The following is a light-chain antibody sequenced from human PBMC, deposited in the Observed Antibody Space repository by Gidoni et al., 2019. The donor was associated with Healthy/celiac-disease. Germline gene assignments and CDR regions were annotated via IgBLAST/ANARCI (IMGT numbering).Light chain of an antibody. J-gene: IGLJ2*01. V-gene: IGLV2-8*01. CDR3: SSYAGSNNLEV. CDR2: EVS. Sequence: QSALPQPPSASGSPGQSVTISCTGPSSDVGGYNYVSWYQQHPGKAPKLMIYEVSKRPSGVPDRFSGSKSGNTASLTVSGLQAEDEADYYCSSYAGSNNLEVFGGGTKLTVL. CDR1: SSDVGGYNY.